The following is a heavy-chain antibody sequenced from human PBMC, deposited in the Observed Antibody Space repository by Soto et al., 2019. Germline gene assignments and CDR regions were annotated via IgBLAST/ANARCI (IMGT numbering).Heavy chain of an antibody. J-gene: IGHJ6*02. D-gene: IGHD2-2*01. CDR1: GFTFSSYG. CDR3: ARALVPAAGYYYYYGMDV. V-gene: IGHV3-33*01. Sequence: PGGSLRLSCAASGFTFSSYGMHWVRQAPGKGLGWVAVIWYDGSNKYYADSVKGRFTISRDNSKDTLYLQMNSLRAEDTAVYYCARALVPAAGYYYYYGMDVWGQGTTVTVSS. CDR2: IWYDGSNK.